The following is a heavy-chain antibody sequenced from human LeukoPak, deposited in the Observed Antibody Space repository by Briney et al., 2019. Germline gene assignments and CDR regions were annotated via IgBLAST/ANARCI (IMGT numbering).Heavy chain of an antibody. D-gene: IGHD1-26*01. Sequence: PSQTLSLTRAISGDSVSSNAAAWNWIRHSPSRGLEWLGRTYYKSKWYSNYAVSVKSRITINPDTSRNQFSLQLNSVTPEKTAVYYCARGDYYDAFDIWGQGTLVSVSS. CDR1: GDSVSSNAAA. J-gene: IGHJ3*02. V-gene: IGHV6-1*01. CDR3: ARGDYYDAFDI. CDR2: TYYKSKWYS.